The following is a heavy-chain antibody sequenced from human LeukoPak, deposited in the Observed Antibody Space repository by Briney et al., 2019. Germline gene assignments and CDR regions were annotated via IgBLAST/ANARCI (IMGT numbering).Heavy chain of an antibody. CDR1: GFTFSSYA. Sequence: GGSLTLSCAASGFTFSSYAMSWVRQAPGKGLEWVSAISGSGGSTYYADSVKGRFTISRDNSKNTLYLRMNSLRAEDTAVYYCAKGGPVAGLGYWGQGTLVTVSS. CDR3: AKGGPVAGLGY. D-gene: IGHD6-19*01. CDR2: ISGSGGST. J-gene: IGHJ4*02. V-gene: IGHV3-23*01.